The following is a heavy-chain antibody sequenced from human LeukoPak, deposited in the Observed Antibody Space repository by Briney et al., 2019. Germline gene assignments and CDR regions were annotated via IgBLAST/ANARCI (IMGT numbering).Heavy chain of an antibody. D-gene: IGHD4-11*01. V-gene: IGHV3-48*01. CDR3: AIDQAYSFDY. J-gene: IGHJ4*02. CDR1: GFTFSAYS. Sequence: AGGSLRLSCAASGFTFSAYSMNWVRQAPEKGLEWVSYIGSSSSPIYYADSVKGRFTISRDNAKNSLYLQMDSLRAEDTAVYYCAIDQAYSFDYWGQGPLVTVSS. CDR2: IGSSSSPI.